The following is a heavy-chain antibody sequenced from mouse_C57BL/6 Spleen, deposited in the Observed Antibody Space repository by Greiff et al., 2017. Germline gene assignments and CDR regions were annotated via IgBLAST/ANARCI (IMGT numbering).Heavy chain of an antibody. D-gene: IGHD1-1*01. CDR3: AKNYYGTYYAMDY. Sequence: EVKLMESGGGLVQPGGSLKLSCAASGFTFSSYTMSWVRQTPEKRLEWVATISGGGGNTYYPDSVKGRFTISRDNAKNTLYLQMSSLRSEDTALYYCAKNYYGTYYAMDYWGQGTSVTVSS. CDR2: ISGGGGNT. J-gene: IGHJ4*01. V-gene: IGHV5-9*01. CDR1: GFTFSSYT.